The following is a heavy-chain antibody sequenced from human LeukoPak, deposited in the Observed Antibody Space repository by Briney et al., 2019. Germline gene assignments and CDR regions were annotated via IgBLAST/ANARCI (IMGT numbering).Heavy chain of an antibody. CDR2: ISTYNDNT. J-gene: IGHJ6*02. CDR3: ARDPVNYDVLTGYHDSLYYGMDV. V-gene: IGHV1-18*01. CDR1: GYTFTNYG. D-gene: IGHD3-9*01. Sequence: WASVKVSCKASGYTFTNYGISWVRQAPGKGLEWMGWISTYNDNTNYPLKLQGRATMTTDTSTSTDYMELRSLRSDDTAVYYCARDPVNYDVLTGYHDSLYYGMDVWGQGTTVTVSS.